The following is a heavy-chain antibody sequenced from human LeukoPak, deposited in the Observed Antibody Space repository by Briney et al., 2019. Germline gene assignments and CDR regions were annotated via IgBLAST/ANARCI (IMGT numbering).Heavy chain of an antibody. V-gene: IGHV1-2*02. Sequence: ASVKVSCKASGYTFTGYYMHWVRQAPGQGLEWMGWINPNSGGTNYAQKFQGRVTMTRDTSTSTAYMELSRLRSDDTAVYYCAREFPYSSGWHEADYWGQGTLVTVSS. CDR3: AREFPYSSGWHEADY. D-gene: IGHD6-19*01. J-gene: IGHJ4*02. CDR1: GYTFTGYY. CDR2: INPNSGGT.